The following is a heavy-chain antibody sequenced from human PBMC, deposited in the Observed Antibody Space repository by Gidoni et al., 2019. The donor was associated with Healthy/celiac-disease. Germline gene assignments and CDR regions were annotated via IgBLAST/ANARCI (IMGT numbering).Heavy chain of an antibody. D-gene: IGHD3-22*01. CDR1: GFTVSSNY. CDR2: IYSGGST. CDR3: ARGPTYYYDSSGYYSYFDY. Sequence: EVQLVESGGGLIQPGGSLRPSCAASGFTVSSNYMSWVRQAPGKGLEWVSVIYSGGSTYYADSVKGRFTISRDNSKNTLYLQMNSLRAEDTAVYYCARGPTYYYDSSGYYSYFDYWGQGTLVTVSS. J-gene: IGHJ4*02. V-gene: IGHV3-53*01.